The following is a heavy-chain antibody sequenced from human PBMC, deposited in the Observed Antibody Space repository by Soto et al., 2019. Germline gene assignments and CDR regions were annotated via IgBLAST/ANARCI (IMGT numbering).Heavy chain of an antibody. CDR3: ATMGCPATGLYYFDY. J-gene: IGHJ4*02. Sequence: PSETLSLTCTVSGGSISSGNYYWSWIRQPPGKGLEWIGFISYSGSTYYSASIQSRVTMSVDTSKNQFSLNLSFVSSAEPAVYYCATMGCPATGLYYFDYWGQGTLVT. D-gene: IGHD1-26*01. V-gene: IGHV4-30-4*01. CDR1: GGSISSGNYY. CDR2: ISYSGST.